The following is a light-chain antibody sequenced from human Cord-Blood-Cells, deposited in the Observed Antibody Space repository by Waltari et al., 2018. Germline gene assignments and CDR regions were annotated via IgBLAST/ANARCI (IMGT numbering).Light chain of an antibody. CDR2: DAS. V-gene: IGKV1-33*01. J-gene: IGKJ1*01. Sequence: DIQMPKSPSSLSASVRDSVPIPCQASHDISNYLNWYQQKPGKDPKLLIYDASNLETGVPSRFSGSGSGTDFTFTISSLQPEDIATYYCQQYDNLRWTFGQGTKVEIK. CDR3: QQYDNLRWT. CDR1: HDISNY.